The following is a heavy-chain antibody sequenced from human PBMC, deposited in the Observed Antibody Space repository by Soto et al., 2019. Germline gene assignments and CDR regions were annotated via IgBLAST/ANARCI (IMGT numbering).Heavy chain of an antibody. CDR2: IIPIFGTA. J-gene: IGHJ4*02. Sequence: GASVKVSCKASGGTFSSYAISWVRQAPGQGLEWMGGIIPIFGTANYAQKFQGRVTITADESTSTAYMELSSLRSEDTAVYYCATPEYSSGWYPHFDYWGQGTPVTVSS. CDR3: ATPEYSSGWYPHFDY. D-gene: IGHD6-19*01. V-gene: IGHV1-69*13. CDR1: GGTFSSYA.